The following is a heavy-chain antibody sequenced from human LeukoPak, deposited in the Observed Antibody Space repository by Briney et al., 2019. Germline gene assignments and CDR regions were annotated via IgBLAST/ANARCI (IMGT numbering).Heavy chain of an antibody. CDR3: ARPILTKGAFDI. V-gene: IGHV3-66*04. CDR2: IYSGGST. CDR1: GFTVSSNY. J-gene: IGHJ3*02. D-gene: IGHD3-9*01. Sequence: GGSLRPSCAASGFTVSSNYMSWVRQAPGKGLEWVSVIYSGGSTYYADSVKGRFTISRDNSKNTLYLQMNSLRAEDTAVYYCARPILTKGAFDIWGQGTMVTVSS.